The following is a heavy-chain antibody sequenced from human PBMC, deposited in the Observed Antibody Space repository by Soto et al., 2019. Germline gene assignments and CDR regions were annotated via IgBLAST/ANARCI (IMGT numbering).Heavy chain of an antibody. D-gene: IGHD6-13*01. V-gene: IGHV4-39*01. CDR2: IYSTGNT. J-gene: IGHJ6*02. Sequence: SETLSLTCTVSGGSISSSSYWGWIRQPPGQGLDWIGSIYSTGNTYYNLSLKSRVTISVDTSKNQFSLKLSSVTAADTSVYYCRRSSRYSTDVWGQGTTVTVSS. CDR3: RRSSRYSTDV. CDR1: GGSISSSSY.